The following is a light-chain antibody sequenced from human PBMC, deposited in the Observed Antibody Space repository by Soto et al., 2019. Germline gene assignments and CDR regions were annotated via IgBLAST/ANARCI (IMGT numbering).Light chain of an antibody. CDR1: QRISSN. J-gene: IGKJ4*01. V-gene: IGKV3D-15*01. CDR2: GAS. CDR3: QQFSSHPLT. Sequence: EIVMTQSPDTLSVSPGERATLSCRASQRISSNLAWYQQKPGQAPRLLIYGASTRATGVPARFSGSGSETDFTLTISNLQSEDFAVYYCQQFSSHPLTFGGGTNVEIK.